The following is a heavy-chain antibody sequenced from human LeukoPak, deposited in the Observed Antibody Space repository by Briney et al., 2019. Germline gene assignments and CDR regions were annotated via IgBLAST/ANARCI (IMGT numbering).Heavy chain of an antibody. D-gene: IGHD2-15*01. V-gene: IGHV3-21*01. CDR3: ASPKTGYCSGGSCYWGGFDY. CDR2: ISSSSSYI. J-gene: IGHJ4*02. Sequence: PGGSLRLSCAASGFTFNTYGLHWVRQAPGKGLEWVSSISSSSSYIYYADSVKGRFTISRDNAKNSLYLQMNSLRAEDTAVYYCASPKTGYCSGGSCYWGGFDYWGQGTLVTVSS. CDR1: GFTFNTYG.